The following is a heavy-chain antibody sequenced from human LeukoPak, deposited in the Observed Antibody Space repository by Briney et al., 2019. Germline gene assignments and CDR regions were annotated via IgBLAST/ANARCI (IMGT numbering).Heavy chain of an antibody. J-gene: IGHJ4*02. CDR3: ARGRDSSGRDY. CDR1: GGSISSGGYY. CDR2: IYHSGST. V-gene: IGHV4-30-2*01. D-gene: IGHD6-19*01. Sequence: SETLSLTCTVSGGSISSGGYYWSWIRQPPGKGLEWIGYIYHSGSTYYNPSLKSRVTISVDTSKNQFSLKLSSVTAADTAVYYCARGRDSSGRDYWGQGTLVTVSS.